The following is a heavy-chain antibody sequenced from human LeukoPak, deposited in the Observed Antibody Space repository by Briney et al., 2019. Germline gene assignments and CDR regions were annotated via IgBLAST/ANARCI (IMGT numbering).Heavy chain of an antibody. Sequence: ASVKVSCKASEYTFTSYCMHWVRQAPGQGLEWMGIINPSGGSTSYAQKFQGRVTMTRDTSTSTVYMELSSLRSEDTAVYYCASAPGPAAALDYWGQGTLVTVSS. CDR3: ASAPGPAAALDY. CDR2: INPSGGST. CDR1: EYTFTSYC. V-gene: IGHV1-46*01. D-gene: IGHD6-13*01. J-gene: IGHJ4*02.